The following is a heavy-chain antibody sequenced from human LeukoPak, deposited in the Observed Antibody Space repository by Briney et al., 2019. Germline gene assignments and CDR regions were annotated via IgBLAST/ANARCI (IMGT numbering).Heavy chain of an antibody. D-gene: IGHD5-18*01. CDR1: GGSIGSSNYY. Sequence: PSETLSLTCTVSGGSIGSSNYYWGWIRQPPGKGLEWIGNVYYTGSTYYNPALKSRVTISVDTSKNQFSLKLSSVTAADTAVYYCARHKKSIVDTDMGPWGQGTLVTVSS. CDR3: ARHKKSIVDTDMGP. V-gene: IGHV4-39*01. CDR2: VYYTGST. J-gene: IGHJ5*02.